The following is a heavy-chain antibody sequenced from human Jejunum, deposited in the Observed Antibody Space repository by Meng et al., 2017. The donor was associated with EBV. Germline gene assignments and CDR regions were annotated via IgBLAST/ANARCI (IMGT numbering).Heavy chain of an antibody. CDR1: GGSFSGYY. D-gene: IGHD3-22*01. CDR3: ARDFSSGYFAY. V-gene: IGHV4-34*12. CDR2: IIHSGST. Sequence: QVQLQQWGAGLLKPSETLSLTCAVYGGSFSGYYWNWIRQPPGKGLEWIGKIIHSGSTNYNPSLKSRVTISVDTSKNQFSLKLTSVTPADTAVYYCARDFSSGYFAYWGQGTLVTVSS. J-gene: IGHJ4*02.